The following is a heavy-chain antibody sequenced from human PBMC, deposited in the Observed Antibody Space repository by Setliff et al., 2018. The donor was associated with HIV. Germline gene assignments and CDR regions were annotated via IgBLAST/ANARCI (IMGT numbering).Heavy chain of an antibody. J-gene: IGHJ6*03. D-gene: IGHD4-17*01. CDR2: VEPQHGET. Sequence: ASVKVSCKASGYTFTDYYMHWVQQAPGKGLEWMGRVEPQHGETTFAGKFQGRVTITADTSTDTAYMELSSLRSEDTAVYFCARGTTATDYYYYMDVWGKGTSVTVSS. CDR1: GYTFTDYY. V-gene: IGHV1-69-2*01. CDR3: ARGTTATDYYYYMDV.